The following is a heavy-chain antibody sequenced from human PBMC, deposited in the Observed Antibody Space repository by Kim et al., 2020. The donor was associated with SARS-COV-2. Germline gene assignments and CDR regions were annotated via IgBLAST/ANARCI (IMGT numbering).Heavy chain of an antibody. CDR3: ARARLHGAEAMVFYYGMDV. CDR2: ISYDGSNK. D-gene: IGHD5-18*01. V-gene: IGHV3-30*04. J-gene: IGHJ6*02. CDR1: GFTFSSYA. Sequence: GGSLRLSCAASGFTFSSYAMYWVRQAPGKGLEWMAVISYDGSNKYYADSVKGRFTISRDNSKNTLYLQMNSLRAEDTAVYYCARARLHGAEAMVFYYGMDVWGQGTTVTVSS.